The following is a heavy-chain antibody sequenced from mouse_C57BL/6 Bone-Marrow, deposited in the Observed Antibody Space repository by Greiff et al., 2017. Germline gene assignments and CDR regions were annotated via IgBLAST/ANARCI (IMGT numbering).Heavy chain of an antibody. CDR1: GYTFTSYG. CDR2: IYIGNGYT. J-gene: IGHJ4*01. CDR3: AIYDSLSAMDY. D-gene: IGHD2-3*01. Sequence: VHVKQSGAELVRPGSSVKMSCKTSGYTFTSYGINWVKQRPGQGLEWIGYIYIGNGYTEYNEKFKGKATLTSDTSSSPAYMQLSSLTSEDSAIYFCAIYDSLSAMDYWGQGTSVTVSS. V-gene: IGHV1-58*01.